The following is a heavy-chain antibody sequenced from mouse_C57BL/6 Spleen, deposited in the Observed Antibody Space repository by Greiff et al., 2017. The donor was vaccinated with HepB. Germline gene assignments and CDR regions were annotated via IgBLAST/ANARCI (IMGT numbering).Heavy chain of an antibody. J-gene: IGHJ4*01. D-gene: IGHD1-1*01. CDR1: GYSFTGYY. CDR3: AREDYYGSSSYAMDY. Sequence: EVKLVESGPELVKPGASVKISCKASGYSFTGYYMHWVKQSHGNILDWIGYIYPYNGVSSYNQKFKGKATLTVDKSSSTAYMELRSLTSEDSAVYYCAREDYYGSSSYAMDYWGQGTSVTVSS. CDR2: IYPYNGVS. V-gene: IGHV1-31*01.